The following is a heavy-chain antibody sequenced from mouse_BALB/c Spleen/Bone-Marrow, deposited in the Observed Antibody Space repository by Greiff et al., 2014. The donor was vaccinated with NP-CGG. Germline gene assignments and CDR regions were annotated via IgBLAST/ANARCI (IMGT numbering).Heavy chain of an antibody. CDR2: IFPGDGDT. CDR1: GYIFTCYW. V-gene: IGHV1-87*01. Sequence: QVHVEQSGAELARPGASVKLSCKASGYIFTCYWMQWVKQRPGQGLDWIGAIFPGDGDTRYTQKFKGKATLTADKSSSTAFMQLSSLASEDSAVYYCAREGGYWGQGTTLRVSS. CDR3: AREGGY. J-gene: IGHJ2*01.